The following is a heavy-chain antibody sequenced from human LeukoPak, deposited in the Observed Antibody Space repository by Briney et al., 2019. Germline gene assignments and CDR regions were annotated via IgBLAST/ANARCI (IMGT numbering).Heavy chain of an antibody. J-gene: IGHJ4*02. CDR2: IKQDGSVK. CDR1: GFTFTDYW. V-gene: IGHV3-7*01. Sequence: TGGSLRLSCAASGFTFTDYWVTWVRQAPGKGLEWVANIKQDGSVKYYVDSVKGRFTISRDNAQNSLYLQMNSLGAEDTAVYYCARDEPDYWGQGTLVTVSS. CDR3: ARDEPDY.